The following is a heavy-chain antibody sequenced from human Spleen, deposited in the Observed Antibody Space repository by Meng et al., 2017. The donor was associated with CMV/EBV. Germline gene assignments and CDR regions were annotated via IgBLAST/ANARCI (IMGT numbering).Heavy chain of an antibody. CDR2: IRYDGNNK. D-gene: IGHD6-6*01. CDR1: GFSVNSYG. CDR3: AKGEYNSPSLLDG. Sequence: AASGFSVNSYGMHWVRQAPGKGLEWVTFIRYDGNNKYYADSVKGRFTITRDNSKNTLHLHMNSLRPEDTAVYYCAKGEYNSPSLLDGWGQGTLVTVSS. V-gene: IGHV3-30*02. J-gene: IGHJ4*02.